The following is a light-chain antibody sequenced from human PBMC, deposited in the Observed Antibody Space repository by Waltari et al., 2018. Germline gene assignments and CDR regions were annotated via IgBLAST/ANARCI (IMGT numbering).Light chain of an antibody. V-gene: IGKV3-15*01. J-gene: IGKJ2*01. Sequence: EIVMTQSPATLSVSPGERATLSCRASQSVSTTLAWYQQKPGQAPMLLIYGASTRATGIPARFSGSGSGTEFTLTISSLQSADFAIYYCQQFDNWSFGQGTKLEIK. CDR1: QSVSTT. CDR2: GAS. CDR3: QQFDNWS.